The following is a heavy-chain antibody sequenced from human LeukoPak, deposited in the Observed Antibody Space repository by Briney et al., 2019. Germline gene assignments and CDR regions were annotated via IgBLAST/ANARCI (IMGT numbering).Heavy chain of an antibody. Sequence: PSETLSLTCAVYGGSFSGYYWSWIRQPPGKGLEWIGEINHSGSTNYNPSLKSRVTISVDTSKNQFSLKLSSVTAADTAVYYCARNIVVVPAAILLRSGHFDYWGQGTLVTVSS. CDR2: INHSGST. J-gene: IGHJ4*02. V-gene: IGHV4-34*01. CDR1: GGSFSGYY. D-gene: IGHD2-2*02. CDR3: ARNIVVVPAAILLRSGHFDY.